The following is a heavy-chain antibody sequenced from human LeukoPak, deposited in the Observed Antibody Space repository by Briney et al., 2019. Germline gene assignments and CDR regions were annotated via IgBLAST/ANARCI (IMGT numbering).Heavy chain of an antibody. CDR1: GYTFSDHY. CDR2: INPNSGGT. CDR3: ARVLVRFYNWFDP. Sequence: ASVKVSCKTSGYTFSDHYVQWVRQAPGQGLEWMGWINPNSGGTNYAQKFQGRVTMTRDTSISTAYMELSRLRSDDTAVYYCARVLVRFYNWFDPWGQGTLVTVSS. J-gene: IGHJ5*02. V-gene: IGHV1-2*02. D-gene: IGHD3-10*01.